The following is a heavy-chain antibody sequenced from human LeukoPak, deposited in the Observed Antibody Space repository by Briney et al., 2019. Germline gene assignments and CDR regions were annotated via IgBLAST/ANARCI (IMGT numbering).Heavy chain of an antibody. V-gene: IGHV3-30*04. CDR3: ARYRDGYNYFDY. Sequence: GGSLRLSCAASGFTFSSYAMHWVRQAPGKGLEWVAVISYDGSNKYYADSVKGRFTISRGNSKNTLYLQMNSLRAEDTAVYYCARYRDGYNYFDYWGQGTLVTVSS. CDR2: ISYDGSNK. J-gene: IGHJ4*02. D-gene: IGHD5-24*01. CDR1: GFTFSSYA.